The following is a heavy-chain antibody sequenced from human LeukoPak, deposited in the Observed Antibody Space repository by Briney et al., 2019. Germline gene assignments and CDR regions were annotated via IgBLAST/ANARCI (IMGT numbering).Heavy chain of an antibody. CDR2: INHSGST. D-gene: IGHD5-18*01. CDR1: GGSFSGYY. CDR3: ARRLVQLWFKWFDP. V-gene: IGHV4-34*01. J-gene: IGHJ5*02. Sequence: PSETLSLTSAVYGGSFSGYYWSWIRQPPGKGLEWIGEINHSGSTNYNPSLKSRVTISVDTSKNQFSLKLSAVTAADTAVYYCARRLVQLWFKWFDPWGQGTLVTVSS.